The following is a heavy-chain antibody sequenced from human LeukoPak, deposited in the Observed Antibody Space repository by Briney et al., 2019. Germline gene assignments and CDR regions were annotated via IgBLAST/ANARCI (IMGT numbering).Heavy chain of an antibody. CDR2: IYYSGST. D-gene: IGHD2-2*01. CDR3: ARATGLEWYQLLSP. J-gene: IGHJ4*02. CDR1: GGSISSSSYY. Sequence: SGTLSLTCSVSGGSISSSSYYWGWIRQPPGKGLEWIGSIYYSGSTYYNPSLKSRVTISVDTSKNQFSLKLSSVTAADTAVYYCARATGLEWYQLLSPWGQGTLVTVSS. V-gene: IGHV4-39*07.